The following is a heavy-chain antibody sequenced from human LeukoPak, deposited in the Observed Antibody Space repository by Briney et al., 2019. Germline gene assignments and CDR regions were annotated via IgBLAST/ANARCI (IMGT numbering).Heavy chain of an antibody. D-gene: IGHD6-13*01. V-gene: IGHV4-59*01. Sequence: SETLSLTCTVSGGTISSNYWTWIRQPPAKSLEWIGYIHYSGSTNHNPSLKSRVTISIDTSKNQFSLKLSSVTAADTAVYYCARVSRSSWSFDFWGQGTLVTVSP. CDR1: GGTISSNY. J-gene: IGHJ4*02. CDR2: IHYSGST. CDR3: ARVSRSSWSFDF.